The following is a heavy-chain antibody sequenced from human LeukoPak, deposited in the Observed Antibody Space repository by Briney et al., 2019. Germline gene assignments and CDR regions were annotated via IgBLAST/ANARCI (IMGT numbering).Heavy chain of an antibody. CDR3: ARDFGCSSTSCYHDFQH. CDR2: ISAYNGNT. J-gene: IGHJ1*01. Sequence: ASVKVSCKASGYTFTSYGISWVRQAPAQGLEWMGWISAYNGNTNYAQKLQGRVTMTTDTSTSTAYMELRSLRSDDTAVYYCARDFGCSSTSCYHDFQHWGQGTLVTVSS. D-gene: IGHD2-2*01. V-gene: IGHV1-18*04. CDR1: GYTFTSYG.